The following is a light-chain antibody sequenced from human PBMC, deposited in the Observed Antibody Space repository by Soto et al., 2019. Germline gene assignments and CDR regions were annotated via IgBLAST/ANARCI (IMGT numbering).Light chain of an antibody. CDR1: QSVGSY. CDR2: DSS. J-gene: IGKJ4*02. CDR3: QQYNSWPA. V-gene: IGKV3-11*01. Sequence: EIVLTQSPATLSLSPGERATLSCRASQSVGSYLTWYQQKPGQAPRLLIYDSSNRATGIPARFSGSGSGTDFTLTISGLEPEDFAFYYCQQYNSWPAFGRGTKVEIK.